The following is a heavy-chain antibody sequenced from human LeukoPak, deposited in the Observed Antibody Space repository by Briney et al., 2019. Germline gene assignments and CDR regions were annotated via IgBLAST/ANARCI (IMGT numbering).Heavy chain of an antibody. J-gene: IGHJ4*02. CDR3: ARAPYCSSTSCLAYFDY. Sequence: GGSLRLSCAASGFTFSSQWMSWVRQAPGKGLEWVSYISSSSSYTNYADSVKGRFTISRDNAKNSLYLQMNSLRAEDTAVYYCARAPYCSSTSCLAYFDYWGQGTLVTVSS. CDR1: GFTFSSQW. D-gene: IGHD2-2*01. V-gene: IGHV3-11*06. CDR2: ISSSSSYT.